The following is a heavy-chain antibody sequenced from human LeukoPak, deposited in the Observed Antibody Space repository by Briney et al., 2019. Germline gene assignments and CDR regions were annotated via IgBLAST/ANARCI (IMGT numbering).Heavy chain of an antibody. CDR2: ISYDGSNK. CDR1: GFTFSSYG. Sequence: PGGSLRLSCAASGFTFSSYGMHWVRQAPGKGLEWVAVISYDGSNKYYADSVKGRFTISRDNSKNTLYLQMNSLRAEDTAVYYCAKGPCSGGSCYFDYWGQGTLVTVSS. D-gene: IGHD2-15*01. V-gene: IGHV3-30*18. CDR3: AKGPCSGGSCYFDY. J-gene: IGHJ4*02.